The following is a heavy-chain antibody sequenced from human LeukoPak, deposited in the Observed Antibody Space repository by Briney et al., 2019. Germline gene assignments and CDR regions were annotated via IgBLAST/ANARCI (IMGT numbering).Heavy chain of an antibody. Sequence: GGSLRLSCAASGFTFSYYSMSWVRQAPGKGLEWVSGITGSAGSTHYADSVKGRFTISRDNTKNTLYLQMNSLRAEDAAIYYCAKSSYYDSSGYYREYYFDHWGQGTLVTVSS. J-gene: IGHJ4*02. CDR3: AKSSYYDSSGYYREYYFDH. D-gene: IGHD3-22*01. CDR2: ITGSAGST. V-gene: IGHV3-23*01. CDR1: GFTFSYYS.